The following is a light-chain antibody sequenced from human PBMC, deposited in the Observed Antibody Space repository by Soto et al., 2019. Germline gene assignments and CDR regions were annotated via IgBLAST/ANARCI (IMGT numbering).Light chain of an antibody. V-gene: IGKV1-17*01. CDR3: LQHNSYPHT. CDR1: QSIGSA. CDR2: AAS. J-gene: IGKJ2*01. Sequence: DIQMTQSPSSLSASVGDRVTITCRASQSIGSALGWFQQKPGKAPKRLIYAASSLQGGVPSRFSGSGSGTEFTLTISSLQPEDFATYFCLQHNSYPHTFGQGTKLEIK.